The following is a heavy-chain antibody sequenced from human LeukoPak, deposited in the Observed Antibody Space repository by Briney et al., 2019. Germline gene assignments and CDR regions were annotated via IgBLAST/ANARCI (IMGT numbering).Heavy chain of an antibody. CDR2: ISDSGAST. J-gene: IGHJ2*01. Sequence: QAGGSLRLSCAASGFIFRTYGMGWVRQAPGKGLEWVSTISDSGASTYYGDSVKGRFTISRDNSKNRLYLQVNSLRAEDTAIYYCAKDSGRSGWYFDLWGRGTLVTVSS. CDR3: AKDSGRSGWYFDL. V-gene: IGHV3-23*01. D-gene: IGHD3-10*01. CDR1: GFIFRTYG.